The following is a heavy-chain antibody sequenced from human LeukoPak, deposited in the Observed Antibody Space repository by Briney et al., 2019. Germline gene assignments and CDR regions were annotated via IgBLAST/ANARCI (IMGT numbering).Heavy chain of an antibody. CDR2: IYYSGST. CDR1: GGSISSYY. Sequence: SETLSLTCTVSGGSISSYYWSWIRQPPGKGLEWTGYIYYSGSTNYNPSLKSRVTISVDTSKNQFSLNLSSVTAADTAVYYCARVDYFGSGTYSGYYYYGMDVWGQGTTVTVSS. J-gene: IGHJ6*02. CDR3: ARVDYFGSGTYSGYYYYGMDV. V-gene: IGHV4-59*12. D-gene: IGHD3-10*01.